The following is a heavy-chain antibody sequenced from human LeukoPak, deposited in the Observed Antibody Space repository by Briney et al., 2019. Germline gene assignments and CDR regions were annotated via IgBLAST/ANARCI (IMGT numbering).Heavy chain of an antibody. CDR1: GYTFTSYS. J-gene: IGHJ5*02. CDR3: AKRAGGWNSFNWFDP. Sequence: ASVKVSCKASGYTFTSYSISWVRQAPGQGLEWMGWISAYNGNTNYAQKLQGRVTMTTDTSTSTAYMELRSLRSDDTAVYHCAKRAGGWNSFNWFDPWGQGTLVTVSS. D-gene: IGHD1-7*01. CDR2: ISAYNGNT. V-gene: IGHV1-18*01.